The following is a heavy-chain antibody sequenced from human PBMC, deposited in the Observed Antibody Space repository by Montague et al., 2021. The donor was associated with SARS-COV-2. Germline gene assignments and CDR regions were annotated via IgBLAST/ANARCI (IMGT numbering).Heavy chain of an antibody. CDR1: GFTFSSYW. CDR3: TRLGWGYSDGLDY. V-gene: IGHV3-7*01. Sequence: SLRLSCAASGFTFSSYWMSWFRQAPGKGLEWVANIKQDGSEKYYLDSVKGRFSISRDNAKNSLYLQMSSLRAEDTAMYYCTRLGWGYSDGLDYWGQGTLVTVSS. D-gene: IGHD5-18*01. J-gene: IGHJ4*02. CDR2: IKQDGSEK.